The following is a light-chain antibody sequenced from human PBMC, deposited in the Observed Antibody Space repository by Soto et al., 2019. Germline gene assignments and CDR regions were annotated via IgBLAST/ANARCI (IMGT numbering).Light chain of an antibody. CDR2: GAS. Sequence: EIVMTQSPATLSVSPGERATLSCRASQSVSSDLVWYQQKPGQAPRLLIYGASTRATGIPVRFSGSGSGTEFTLTISSLQSEDFAVYYCQQYNNWPLTSGGGTKVGIK. CDR1: QSVSSD. CDR3: QQYNNWPLT. J-gene: IGKJ4*01. V-gene: IGKV3-15*01.